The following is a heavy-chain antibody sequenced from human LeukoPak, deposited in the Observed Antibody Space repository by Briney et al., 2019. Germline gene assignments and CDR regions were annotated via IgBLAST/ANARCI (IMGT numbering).Heavy chain of an antibody. Sequence: ASVKVSCKASGYTFTSYGISWVRQAPGQGLEWMGWISAYNGSTNYAQKLQGRVTMTTDTSTSTAYMELRSRRSDDTAVYFCKQKTAYDILTGYRGHYYGMDVWGQGTTVTVSS. CDR3: KQKTAYDILTGYRGHYYGMDV. CDR2: ISAYNGST. J-gene: IGHJ6*02. CDR1: GYTFTSYG. V-gene: IGHV1-18*01. D-gene: IGHD3-9*01.